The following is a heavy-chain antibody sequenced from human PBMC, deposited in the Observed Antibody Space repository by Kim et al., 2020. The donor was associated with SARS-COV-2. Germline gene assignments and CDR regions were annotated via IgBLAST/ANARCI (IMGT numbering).Heavy chain of an antibody. Sequence: SETLSLTCTVSGGSISSSSYYWGWIRQPPGKGLEWIGSIYYSGSTYYNPSLKSRVTISVDTSKNQFSLKLSSVTAADTAVYYCALYRGVYYDSSGYYYFDYWGQGTLVTVSS. V-gene: IGHV4-39*01. CDR1: GGSISSSSYY. D-gene: IGHD3-22*01. CDR3: ALYRGVYYDSSGYYYFDY. J-gene: IGHJ4*02. CDR2: IYYSGST.